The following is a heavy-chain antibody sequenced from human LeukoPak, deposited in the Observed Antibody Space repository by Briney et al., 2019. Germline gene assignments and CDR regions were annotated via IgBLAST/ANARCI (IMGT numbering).Heavy chain of an antibody. CDR2: INHSGST. Sequence: SETLSLTCAVYGGSFSGYYWSWIRQPPGKGLEWIGEINHSGSTNYNPSLTSRVTISVDTSKNQFSLKLSSVTAADTAVYYCARGAGYAIGYWGQGTLVTVSS. CDR3: ARGAGYAIGY. V-gene: IGHV4-34*01. J-gene: IGHJ4*02. CDR1: GGSFSGYY. D-gene: IGHD5-12*01.